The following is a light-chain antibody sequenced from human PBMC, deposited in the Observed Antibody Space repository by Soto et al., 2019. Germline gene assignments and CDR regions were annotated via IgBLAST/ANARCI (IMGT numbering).Light chain of an antibody. Sequence: QSVLTQPPSASGTPGQRVTISCSGSSSNIGSNYVYWYQQLPGMAPKVLIYKNNQRPSGVPDRFSGFKSGTSASLAISGLRYEYEADYSCAVWDDSLSGVVFGRGTKLTVL. CDR2: KNN. J-gene: IGLJ2*01. CDR1: SSNIGSNY. V-gene: IGLV1-47*01. CDR3: AVWDDSLSGVV.